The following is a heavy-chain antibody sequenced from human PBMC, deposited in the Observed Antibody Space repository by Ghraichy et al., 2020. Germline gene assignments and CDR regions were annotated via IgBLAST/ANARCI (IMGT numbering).Heavy chain of an antibody. CDR2: IYYSGST. CDR3: ARNGGYYDSSGYLGV. Sequence: SETLSLTCTVSGGSISSYYWSWIRQPPGKGLEWIGYIYYSGSTNYNPSLKSRVTISVDTSKNQFSLKLSSVTAADAAVYYCARNGGYYDSSGYLGVWGQTTIVTVSS. J-gene: IGHJ3*01. D-gene: IGHD3-22*01. V-gene: IGHV4-59*01. CDR1: GGSISSYY.